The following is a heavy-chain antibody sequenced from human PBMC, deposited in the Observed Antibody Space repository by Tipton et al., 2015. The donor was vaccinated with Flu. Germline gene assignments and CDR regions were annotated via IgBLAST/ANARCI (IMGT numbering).Heavy chain of an antibody. V-gene: IGHV4-38-2*02. CDR3: ARDPPDGKGHTFDF. Sequence: TLSLTCAVSGYSISSGYFWGWIRQPPGKGLEWIGYIYYSGSTAYNPSLQSRATISVDTSQNQFSLSLSSVTAADTAVYYGARDPPDGKGHTFDFWGQGTVVTVSS. CDR1: GYSISSGYF. J-gene: IGHJ3*01. D-gene: IGHD1-14*01. CDR2: IYYSGST.